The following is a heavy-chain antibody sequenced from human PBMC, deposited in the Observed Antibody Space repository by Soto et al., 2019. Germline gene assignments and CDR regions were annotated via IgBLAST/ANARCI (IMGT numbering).Heavy chain of an antibody. Sequence: SVKVSCKASGGTFSSYAISCVRQAPGQGLEWMGGIIPIFGTANYAQKFQGRVTITADESTSTAYMELSSLRSEDTAVHYCARESTQLYYYYGMDVWGQGTTVTVSS. D-gene: IGHD1-1*01. CDR1: GGTFSSYA. V-gene: IGHV1-69*13. J-gene: IGHJ6*02. CDR2: IIPIFGTA. CDR3: ARESTQLYYYYGMDV.